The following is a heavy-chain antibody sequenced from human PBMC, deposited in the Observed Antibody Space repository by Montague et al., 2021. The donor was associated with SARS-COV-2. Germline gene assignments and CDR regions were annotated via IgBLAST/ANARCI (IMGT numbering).Heavy chain of an antibody. CDR1: GGSISSSSYY. CDR2: IYYSGST. D-gene: IGHD6-6*01. Sequence: SETLSLTCTVSGGSISSSSYYWGWIRQPPGKGLEWIGSIYYSGSTYYNPSLKSRVTISVDTSKNQFPLKLSSVTAADTAVYYCARHPQGGAALQSYWGQGTLVTVSS. CDR3: ARHPQGGAALQSY. V-gene: IGHV4-39*01. J-gene: IGHJ4*02.